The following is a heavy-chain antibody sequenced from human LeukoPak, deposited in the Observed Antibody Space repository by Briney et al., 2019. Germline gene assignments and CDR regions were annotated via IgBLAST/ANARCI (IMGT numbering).Heavy chain of an antibody. CDR1: GGSFSGYY. CDR2: INHSGST. J-gene: IGHJ6*03. D-gene: IGHD1-14*01. Sequence: SETLSLTCAVYGGSFSGYYWSWIRQPPGKGLEWIGEINHSGSTNYNPSLKSRVTISVDTSKNQFSLKLSSVTAADTAVYYCARGLPGRFRYYYYYYMDIWGKGTTVTVSS. CDR3: ARGLPGRFRYYYYYYMDI. V-gene: IGHV4-34*01.